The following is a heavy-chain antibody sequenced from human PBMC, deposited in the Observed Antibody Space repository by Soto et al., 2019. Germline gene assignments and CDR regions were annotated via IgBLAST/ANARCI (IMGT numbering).Heavy chain of an antibody. CDR3: ALLEGGPQGNFDY. Sequence: QVRLVESGGGVVQPGGSLRLSCAASGFGFSNYAMHWVRQAPGKGLEWVALVAHDGGNKYYGDGVKGRFTISRYNSKNTLDLQMNSLRAEDTAVYYCALLEGGPQGNFDYWGQGILVTVSS. CDR2: VAHDGGNK. CDR1: GFGFSNYA. J-gene: IGHJ4*02. V-gene: IGHV3-30*03. D-gene: IGHD3-10*01.